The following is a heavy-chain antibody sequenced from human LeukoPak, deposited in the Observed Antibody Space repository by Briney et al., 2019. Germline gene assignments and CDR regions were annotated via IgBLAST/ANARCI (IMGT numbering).Heavy chain of an antibody. V-gene: IGHV1-3*01. J-gene: IGHJ4*02. Sequence: ASVKVSCKASGYTFTSYAMHWVRQAPGQRLEWMGWINAGNGNTKYSQKFQGRVTITRDTSASTAYMELSSLRSDDTAIYYCARGGDPYTSGWPEYWGQGTLVTVSS. CDR1: GYTFTSYA. CDR2: INAGNGNT. CDR3: ARGGDPYTSGWPEY. D-gene: IGHD6-19*01.